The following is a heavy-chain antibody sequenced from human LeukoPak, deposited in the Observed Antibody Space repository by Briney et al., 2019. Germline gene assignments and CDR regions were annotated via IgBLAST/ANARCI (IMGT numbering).Heavy chain of an antibody. Sequence: PGRSLRLSCAASGLTFSSYAMHWVRQAPGKGLEWVAVISYDGSNKYYGDSVKGRFTISRDNSKNTLYLQMNSLKAEDTAMYYCARDQYRGWPYYFDYWGQGTLVTVSS. J-gene: IGHJ4*02. CDR1: GLTFSSYA. V-gene: IGHV3-30-3*01. D-gene: IGHD6-19*01. CDR3: ARDQYRGWPYYFDY. CDR2: ISYDGSNK.